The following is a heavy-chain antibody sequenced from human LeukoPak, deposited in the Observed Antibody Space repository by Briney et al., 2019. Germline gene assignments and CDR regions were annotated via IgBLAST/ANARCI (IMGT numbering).Heavy chain of an antibody. V-gene: IGHV4-39*07. J-gene: IGHJ4*02. CDR3: ARDNHGSGSSDY. CDR1: GGSITSTDYY. D-gene: IGHD3-10*01. Sequence: PSETLSLTCIVSGGSITSTDYYWGWIRQPPGKGLEWIGNIYYTGSTYYNPSLKSRVTISVDTSKNLFSLKLSSVTAADTAVYYCARDNHGSGSSDYWGQGTLVTVSS. CDR2: IYYTGST.